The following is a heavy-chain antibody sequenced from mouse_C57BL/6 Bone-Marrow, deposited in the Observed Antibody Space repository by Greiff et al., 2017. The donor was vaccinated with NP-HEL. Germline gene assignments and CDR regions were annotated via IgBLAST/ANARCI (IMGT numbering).Heavy chain of an antibody. V-gene: IGHV6-6*01. CDR2: IRNKANNHAT. CDR3: TRRLYYGSSSGPWFAY. J-gene: IGHJ3*01. D-gene: IGHD1-1*01. CDR1: GFTFSDAW. Sequence: EVKLEESGGGLVQPGGSMKLSCAASGFTFSDAWMDWVRQSPEKGLEWVAEIRNKANNHATYYAESVKGRFTISRDDSKSSVYLQTNRLSAEDTGIYYCTRRLYYGSSSGPWFAYWGQGTLVTVSA.